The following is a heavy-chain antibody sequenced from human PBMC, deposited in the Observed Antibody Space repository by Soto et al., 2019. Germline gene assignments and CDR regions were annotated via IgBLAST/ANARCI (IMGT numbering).Heavy chain of an antibody. CDR3: VRDGTKTLRDWFDP. Sequence: PSETLSLTCTVSGASISGFYWSWIRKSAGKGLEWIGRIYATGTTDYNPSLKSRVMMSVDTSKKQFSLKLRSVTAADTAVYYCVRDGTKTLRDWFDPWGQGISVTVSS. CDR2: IYATGTT. J-gene: IGHJ5*02. CDR1: GASISGFY. V-gene: IGHV4-4*07. D-gene: IGHD1-1*01.